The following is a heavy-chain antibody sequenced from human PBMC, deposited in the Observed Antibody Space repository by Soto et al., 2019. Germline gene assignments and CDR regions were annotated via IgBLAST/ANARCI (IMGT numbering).Heavy chain of an antibody. V-gene: IGHV1-18*04. D-gene: IGHD3-10*01. CDR3: ARDEGIRGFDP. Sequence: QVQLVQSGDEVKKSGASVKVSCKASGYTFSNYGISWVRQAPGQGLEWMGWISGYNGLTAYAQNVQGRVTMTIDTPTRTVFMELTSLRSNDTAVYYCARDEGIRGFDPWGQGTLVTVSS. CDR1: GYTFSNYG. J-gene: IGHJ5*02. CDR2: ISGYNGLT.